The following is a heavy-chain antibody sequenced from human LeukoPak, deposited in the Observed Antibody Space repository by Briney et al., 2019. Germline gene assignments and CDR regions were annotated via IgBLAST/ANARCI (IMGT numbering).Heavy chain of an antibody. CDR1: ALTFSSYS. V-gene: IGHV3-21*01. CDR3: ARDTGSAAGIDY. D-gene: IGHD6-13*01. CDR2: ISSSSSYI. J-gene: IGHJ4*02. Sequence: GGSLRLSCAASALTFSSYSMNWVRHAPGKWLEWASSISSSSSYIYYAESVKGRFTISRDNAKNSLYLQMNSLRAEDTAVYYCARDTGSAAGIDYWGQGTLVTVCS.